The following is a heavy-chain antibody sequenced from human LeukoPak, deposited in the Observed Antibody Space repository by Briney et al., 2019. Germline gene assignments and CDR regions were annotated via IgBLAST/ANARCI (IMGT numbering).Heavy chain of an antibody. V-gene: IGHV1-69*06. CDR2: IIPIFGTA. J-gene: IGHJ4*02. Sequence: SVKVSCKASGGTFSSYAISWVRQAPGQGLEWMGGIIPIFGTANYAQKFQGRVTITADKSTSTAYMELSSLRSEDTAVYYCASGLGSSSWYRSRYYFDSWGQGKLVTVSS. CDR1: GGTFSSYA. D-gene: IGHD6-13*01. CDR3: ASGLGSSSWYRSRYYFDS.